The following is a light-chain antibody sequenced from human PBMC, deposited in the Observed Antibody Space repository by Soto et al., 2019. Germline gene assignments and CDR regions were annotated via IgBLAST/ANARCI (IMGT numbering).Light chain of an antibody. Sequence: QSALTQPASVSGSPGQSFTISCTGTSSDVGAHHSVSWYQQHPGKAPKLIIFDVSNRPSGVSNRFSGSKSGNTASLTISGLGAEDDADYYCSSFTDTGTVMFGGGTKVTVL. CDR2: DVS. CDR1: SSDVGAHHS. J-gene: IGLJ3*02. CDR3: SSFTDTGTVM. V-gene: IGLV2-14*03.